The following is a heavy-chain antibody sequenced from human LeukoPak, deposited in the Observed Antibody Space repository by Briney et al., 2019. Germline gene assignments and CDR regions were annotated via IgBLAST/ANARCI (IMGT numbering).Heavy chain of an antibody. V-gene: IGHV3-7*01. D-gene: IGHD6-19*01. CDR1: GFTFSSYW. CDR2: IKQDGSEK. J-gene: IGHJ4*02. CDR3: ARDGEAVAGQLEY. Sequence: GGSLRLSCAASGFTFSSYWMTWVRQAPGKGLEWVANIKQDGSEKYYVDSVKGRFTISRDNAKNSLFLQMNSLRAEDTAVYYCARDGEAVAGQLEYWGQGTLVSVSS.